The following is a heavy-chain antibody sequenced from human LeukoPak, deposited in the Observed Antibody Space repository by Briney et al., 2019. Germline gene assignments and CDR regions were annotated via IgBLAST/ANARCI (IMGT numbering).Heavy chain of an antibody. Sequence: PSETLSLTCTVSGGSISSGGYYWSWIRQHPGKGLEWIGYIYYSGSTYYNPSLKSRVTISVDTSKNQFSLKLSSVTAADTAVYYCARGNWNYGTYYFDYWGQGTLVTVSS. CDR2: IYYSGST. J-gene: IGHJ4*02. D-gene: IGHD1-7*01. V-gene: IGHV4-31*03. CDR3: ARGNWNYGTYYFDY. CDR1: GGSISSGGYY.